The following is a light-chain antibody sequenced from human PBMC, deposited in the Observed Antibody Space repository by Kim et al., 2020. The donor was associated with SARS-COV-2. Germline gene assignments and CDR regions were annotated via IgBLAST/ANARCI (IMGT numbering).Light chain of an antibody. V-gene: IGKV3-15*01. CDR1: QSVRSH. Sequence: LSPGESATLSCRASQSVRSHLAWYQQKPGQAPRLLIYLGSTRATGIPARFGGSGSGTEFTLSISSLQSEDFAVYYCQQYDNWPLTFGGGTKVDIK. J-gene: IGKJ4*01. CDR2: LGS. CDR3: QQYDNWPLT.